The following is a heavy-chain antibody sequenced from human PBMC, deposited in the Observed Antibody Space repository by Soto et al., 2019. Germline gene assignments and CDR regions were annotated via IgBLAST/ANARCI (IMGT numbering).Heavy chain of an antibody. CDR1: WGSFSGYD. J-gene: IGHJ4*02. CDR2: INHSGST. CDR3: ARGLSSPAASGY. V-gene: IGHV4-34*01. D-gene: IGHD6-13*01. Sequence: SETLSLTCAVYWGSFSGYDWSWIRQPPGKGLEWIGEINHSGSTNYNPSLKSRVTIAVDTSKNQFSLKLSSVTAADTAVYYCARGLSSPAASGYWGQGTLVTVSS.